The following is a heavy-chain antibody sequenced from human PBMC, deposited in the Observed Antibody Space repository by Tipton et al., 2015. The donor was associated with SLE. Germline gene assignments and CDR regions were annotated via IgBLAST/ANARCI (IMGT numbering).Heavy chain of an antibody. D-gene: IGHD3-3*01. CDR2: ISSSSSTI. V-gene: IGHV3-48*01. J-gene: IGHJ6*03. Sequence: SLRLSCAASGFTFSSYSMNWVRQAPGKGLEWVSYISSSSSTIYYADSVKDRFTISRDNAKNSLYLQMNSLRAEDTAVYYCARGSYDFWSGYYYYYYYMDVWGKGTTVTISS. CDR1: GFTFSSYS. CDR3: ARGSYDFWSGYYYYYYYMDV.